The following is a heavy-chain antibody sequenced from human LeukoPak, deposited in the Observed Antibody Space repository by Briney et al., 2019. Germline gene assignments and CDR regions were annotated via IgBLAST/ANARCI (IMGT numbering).Heavy chain of an antibody. CDR1: GGSISSYY. J-gene: IGHJ4*02. CDR3: ARVILGSLDY. Sequence: SETLSLTCTVSGGSISSYYWSWIRQPRGKGLEWIGYIYYSGSTNYNPSLKSRVTISVDTSKNQFSLKLSSVTAADTAVYYCARVILGSLDYWGQGTLVTVSS. CDR2: IYYSGST. D-gene: IGHD2/OR15-2a*01. V-gene: IGHV4-59*01.